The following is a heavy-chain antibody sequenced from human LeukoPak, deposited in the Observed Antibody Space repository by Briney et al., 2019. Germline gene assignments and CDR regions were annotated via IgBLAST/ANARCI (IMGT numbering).Heavy chain of an antibody. J-gene: IGHJ4*02. D-gene: IGHD2-2*01. CDR3: ATTHCSSTSCWNGDFDY. CDR2: ISSSSSYI. Sequence: GGSLRLSCAASGFTFSSYSMNWVRQAPGKGLEWVSSISSSSSYIYYADSVKGRFTISRDNAKNSLYLQMNSLRAEDTAVYYRATTHCSSTSCWNGDFDYWGQGTLVTVSS. CDR1: GFTFSSYS. V-gene: IGHV3-21*01.